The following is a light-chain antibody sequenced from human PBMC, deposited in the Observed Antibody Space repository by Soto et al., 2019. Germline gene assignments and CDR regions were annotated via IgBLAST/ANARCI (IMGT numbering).Light chain of an antibody. CDR2: GTS. V-gene: IGKV1-6*01. CDR3: LQDSSHPRT. CDR1: QGIGTE. J-gene: IGKJ1*01. Sequence: AIQMTQSPSSLSASVGDRVTITCRASQGIGTELGWYQQRPGKAPRLLIYGTSTLQYGVPSRFSGSGSGTDFTLIISSLQPEDFATYYCLQDSSHPRTFGQGTKVEIK.